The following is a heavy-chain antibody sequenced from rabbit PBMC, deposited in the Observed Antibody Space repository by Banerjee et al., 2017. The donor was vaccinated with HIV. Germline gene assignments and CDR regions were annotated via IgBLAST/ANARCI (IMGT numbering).Heavy chain of an antibody. CDR2: IYNGDGST. CDR1: GFDFSSDA. Sequence: QSLEESGGDLVKPGASLTLTCTASGFDFSSDAMSWVRQAPGKGPEWIACIYNGDGSTYYASWAKGRFTISKTSSTTVTLQMTSLTAADTATYFCTRNGMDLWGPGTLVTVS. J-gene: IGHJ6*01. CDR3: TRNGMDL. V-gene: IGHV1S40*01.